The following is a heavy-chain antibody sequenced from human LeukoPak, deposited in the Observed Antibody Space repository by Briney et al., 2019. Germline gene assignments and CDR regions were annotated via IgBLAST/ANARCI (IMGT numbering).Heavy chain of an antibody. D-gene: IGHD3-3*01. J-gene: IGHJ4*02. CDR3: ARGGYDFWSGYGGRSHYFDY. Sequence: ASVKVSCKASGGTFSSYAISWVRQAPGQGLEWMGWISAYNGNTNYAQKLQGRVTMTTDTSTSTAYMELRSLRSDDTAVYYCARGGYDFWSGYGGRSHYFDYWGQGTLVTVSS. CDR2: ISAYNGNT. CDR1: GGTFSSYA. V-gene: IGHV1-18*01.